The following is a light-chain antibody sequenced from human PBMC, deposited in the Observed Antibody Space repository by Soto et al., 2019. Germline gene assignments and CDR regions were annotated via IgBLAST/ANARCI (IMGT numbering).Light chain of an antibody. J-gene: IGKJ3*01. CDR3: QQYNSYPFT. CDR1: QSISNW. Sequence: DIQMTQSPSTLSASVGDRVTITCRASQSISNWLAWYQQKPGKAPKLLISKASSLESGVPSRFSGSGSGTEFTLTITTLQSDDFATYYCQQYNSYPFTFGPGTKLDIK. CDR2: KAS. V-gene: IGKV1-5*03.